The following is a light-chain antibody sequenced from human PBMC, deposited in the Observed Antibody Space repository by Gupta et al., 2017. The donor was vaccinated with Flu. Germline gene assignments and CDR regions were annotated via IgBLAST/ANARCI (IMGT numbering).Light chain of an antibody. V-gene: IGKV2-28*01. CDR3: MQALQTLGT. CDR2: LAS. J-gene: IGKJ5*01. Sequence: DIGITSSTLSPARTPWRAALISCRASQSLLHRNGYNYLDWYLQKPGQSPQLLIYLASNRASGVPDRFSGSGSGTDFTLKISRVEAEDVGVYYCMQALQTLGTFGQGTKLEIK. CDR1: QSLLHRNGYNY.